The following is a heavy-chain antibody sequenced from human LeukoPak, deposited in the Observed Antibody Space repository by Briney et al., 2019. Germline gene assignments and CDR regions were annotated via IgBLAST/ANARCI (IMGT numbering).Heavy chain of an antibody. CDR2: MSGSGGST. CDR1: GLTFSSYA. J-gene: IGHJ4*02. CDR3: AKWGCSGSDCYPFDY. V-gene: IGHV3-23*01. D-gene: IGHD2-21*02. Sequence: GGSLRLSCAPSGLTFSSYAMNWVRQAPGKGLEWVSAMSGSGGSTYYADSVKGRFTISRDNSKNTLYLQMNSLRAEDTAVYYCAKWGCSGSDCYPFDYWGQGTLVTVSS.